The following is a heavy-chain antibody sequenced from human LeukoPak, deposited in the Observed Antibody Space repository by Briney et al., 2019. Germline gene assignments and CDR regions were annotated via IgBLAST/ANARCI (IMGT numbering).Heavy chain of an antibody. CDR3: ARDSLNDYGDSEYLDY. CDR1: GGSFSGYY. CDR2: INHSGGT. D-gene: IGHD4-17*01. J-gene: IGHJ4*02. Sequence: SETLSLTCAVYGGSFSGYYWTWIRQSPEMGLEWIGEINHSGGTNYNPSLQSRVTISVDTSNNHFSLKLTSVTAADTAVYYCARDSLNDYGDSEYLDYWGQGTLVTVSS. V-gene: IGHV4-34*01.